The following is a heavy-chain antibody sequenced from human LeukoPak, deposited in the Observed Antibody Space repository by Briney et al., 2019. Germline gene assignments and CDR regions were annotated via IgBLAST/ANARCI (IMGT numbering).Heavy chain of an antibody. D-gene: IGHD2-15*01. CDR1: GGSISSSSYY. Sequence: SETLSLTCTVSGGSISSSSYYWGWIRQPPGKGLEWIGGIYYSGSTYYNPSLKSRVTISVDTSKNQFSLKLSSVTAADTAVYYCARFWYCSGGSCYANFDYWGQGTLVTVSS. CDR3: ARFWYCSGGSCYANFDY. V-gene: IGHV4-39*01. CDR2: IYYSGST. J-gene: IGHJ4*02.